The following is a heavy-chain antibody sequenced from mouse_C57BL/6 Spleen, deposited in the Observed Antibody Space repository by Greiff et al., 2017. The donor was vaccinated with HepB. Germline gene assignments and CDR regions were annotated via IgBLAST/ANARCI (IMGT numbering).Heavy chain of an antibody. CDR3: ARSVVTTYAMDY. D-gene: IGHD2-2*01. CDR1: GYTFTSYW. J-gene: IGHJ4*01. Sequence: QVQLQQPGAELVRPGTSVKLSCKASGYTFTSYWMHWVKQRPGQGLEWIGVIDPSDSYTNYNQKFKGKATLTVDTSSSTAYMQLSSLTSEDSAVYYCARSVVTTYAMDYWGQGTSVTVSS. CDR2: IDPSDSYT. V-gene: IGHV1-59*01.